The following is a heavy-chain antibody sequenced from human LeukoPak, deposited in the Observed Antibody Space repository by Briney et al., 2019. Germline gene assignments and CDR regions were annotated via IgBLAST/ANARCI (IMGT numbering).Heavy chain of an antibody. J-gene: IGHJ4*02. CDR3: ARDDGSSCFSY. D-gene: IGHD3-10*01. CDR1: GFTFSDFW. V-gene: IGHV3-7*01. Sequence: GGSLRLSCAASGFTFSDFWMDWLHQASGKGLEWVASINPGGSDHYCVDSVKGRFSISRDNAKNSLYLQMNSLRVEDTAMYYCARDDGSSCFSYWGQGALVTVSS. CDR2: INPGGSDH.